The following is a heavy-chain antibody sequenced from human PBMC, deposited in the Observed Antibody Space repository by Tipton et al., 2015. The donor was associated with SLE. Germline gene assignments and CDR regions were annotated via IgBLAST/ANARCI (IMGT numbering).Heavy chain of an antibody. CDR1: GFTFSSYW. CDR3: ARGSLVVVAASDY. J-gene: IGHJ4*02. CDR2: ISSSSSYI. Sequence: GSLRLSCAASGFTFSSYWMHWVRQAPGKGLEWVSSISSSSSYIYYADSVKGRFTISRDNAKNSLYLQMNSLRAEDTAVYYCARGSLVVVAASDYWGQGTLVTVSS. V-gene: IGHV3-21*01. D-gene: IGHD2-15*01.